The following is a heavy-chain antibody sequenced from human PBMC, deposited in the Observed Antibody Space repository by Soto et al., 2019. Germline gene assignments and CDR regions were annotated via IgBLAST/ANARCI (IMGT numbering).Heavy chain of an antibody. CDR3: ARVSSSIVVVPDYGMDV. CDR1: GYTFISHG. V-gene: IGHV1-18*04. J-gene: IGHJ6*02. D-gene: IGHD2-15*01. Sequence: QVQLVQSGVEVKKPGASVKVSCKASGYTFISHGISWVRQAPGQGFEGMGWIGGKNGNTNLARKLQGRVSLTTDTSTSTAYMELRSLSADDPAVYYCARVSSSIVVVPDYGMDVWGQGTTVTVSS. CDR2: IGGKNGNT.